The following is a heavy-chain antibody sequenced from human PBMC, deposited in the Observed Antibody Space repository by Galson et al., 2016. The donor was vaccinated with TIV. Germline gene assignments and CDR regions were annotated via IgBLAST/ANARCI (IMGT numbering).Heavy chain of an antibody. V-gene: IGHV5-51*01. D-gene: IGHD4-17*01. Sequence: QSGAEVKKPGESLKISCKASGYSFTTYWIAWVRQMPGKGLEWMGIIFPDDSETAYSPSFEGQVTISVDKSLNVAYVQWNSLRTSDTAMYYCARQTTRSFDYWGQGTQVTVSS. CDR1: GYSFTTYW. CDR2: IFPDDSET. J-gene: IGHJ4*02. CDR3: ARQTTRSFDY.